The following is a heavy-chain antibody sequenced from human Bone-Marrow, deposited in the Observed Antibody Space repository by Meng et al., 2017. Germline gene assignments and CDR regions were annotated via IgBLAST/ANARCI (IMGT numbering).Heavy chain of an antibody. CDR2: IYHSGST. D-gene: IGHD5-24*01. J-gene: IGHJ5*02. V-gene: IGHV4-30-4*08. Sequence: QVQLQESGPGLVKPSQTLSLTCTSSGGSISSVDYFWSWIRQPPGKGLEWIGYIYHSGSTYYNPSLESRVTISVDASKNQFSLKLSSVTAADTAVYYCARVKRWLQRGFELDPWGQGTLVTVSS. CDR3: ARVKRWLQRGFELDP. CDR1: GGSISSVDYF.